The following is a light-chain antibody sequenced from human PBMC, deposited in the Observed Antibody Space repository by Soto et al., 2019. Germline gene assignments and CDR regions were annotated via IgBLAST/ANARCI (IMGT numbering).Light chain of an antibody. J-gene: IGLJ3*02. CDR3: CSYTSSSIRV. CDR1: SSDIGGYNH. Sequence: QSALTQSPSASGSPGQSVTISCTGTSSDIGGYNHVSWYQQHPGKAPKLIIYEVRNRPSGVSNRLSGSKSGNTASLTISGLQADDEADYYCCSYTSSSIRVFGGGTKVTVL. CDR2: EVR. V-gene: IGLV2-14*01.